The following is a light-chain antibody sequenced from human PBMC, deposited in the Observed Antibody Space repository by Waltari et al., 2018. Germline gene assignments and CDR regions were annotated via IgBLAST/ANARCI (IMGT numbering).Light chain of an antibody. CDR2: NNQ. V-gene: IGLV1-44*01. Sequence: QSVLTQPPSASGTPGQRVSISCSGSRSNIDANTVSWFQQLPGAAPTLLIYNNQQRPSGVLYRFSGSKAGTSASRAISGLQSGDEAKYYCAAWDDSLDAYVVGTGTKVTVL. CDR3: AAWDDSLDAYV. J-gene: IGLJ1*01. CDR1: RSNIDANT.